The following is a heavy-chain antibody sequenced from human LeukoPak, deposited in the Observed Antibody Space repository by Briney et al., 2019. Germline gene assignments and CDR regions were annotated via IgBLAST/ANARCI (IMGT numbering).Heavy chain of an antibody. D-gene: IGHD3-22*01. CDR1: GFIFYNYG. V-gene: IGHV3-33*01. Sequence: GRSLRLSCAASGFIFYNYGIHWVRQAPGEGLEWVAVVSYDGINKYYADSVKGRFTISRDNSENTVYLQMNSLRAEDTAVYYCARDRDTSGHYGWFDPWGQGTLVTVSS. CDR3: ARDRDTSGHYGWFDP. J-gene: IGHJ5*02. CDR2: VSYDGINK.